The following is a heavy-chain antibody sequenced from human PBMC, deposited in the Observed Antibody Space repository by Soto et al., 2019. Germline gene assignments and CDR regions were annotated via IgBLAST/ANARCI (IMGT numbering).Heavy chain of an antibody. CDR2: IIPIFGTA. D-gene: IGHD6-6*01. Sequence: SVKVSCKXSGGTFSSYAISWVRQAPGQGLEWMGGIIPIFGTANYAQKFQGRVTITADKSTSTAYMELSSLRSEDTAVYYCARDKSIAARPASTDYYYGMDVWGQGTTVTVSS. V-gene: IGHV1-69*06. J-gene: IGHJ6*02. CDR1: GGTFSSYA. CDR3: ARDKSIAARPASTDYYYGMDV.